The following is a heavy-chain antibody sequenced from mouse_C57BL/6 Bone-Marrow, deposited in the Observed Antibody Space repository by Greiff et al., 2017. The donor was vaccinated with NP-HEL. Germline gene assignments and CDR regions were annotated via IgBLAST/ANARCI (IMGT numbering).Heavy chain of an antibody. Sequence: EVMLVESGGDLVKPGGSPKLSCAASGFTFSSYGMSWVRQTPDKRLEWVATISSGGSYTYYPDSVKGRFTISRDNAKNTLYLQMSSLKSEDTAMYYCARRGNYYGSSPWFAYWGQGTLVTVSA. V-gene: IGHV5-6*02. J-gene: IGHJ3*01. CDR1: GFTFSSYG. D-gene: IGHD1-1*01. CDR2: ISSGGSYT. CDR3: ARRGNYYGSSPWFAY.